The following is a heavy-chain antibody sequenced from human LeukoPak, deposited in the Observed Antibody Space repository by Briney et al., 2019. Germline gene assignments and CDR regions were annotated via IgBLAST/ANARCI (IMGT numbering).Heavy chain of an antibody. D-gene: IGHD5-12*01. V-gene: IGHV3-7*01. CDR3: AREEANY. Sequence: GGSLRLSCAASGFDFSRYWMTWVRQAPGKGLECVANIKEDGSEKQYVVSVKGRFTISRDNAKHSLYLQMNNLRAEDTAVYYCAREEANYWGQGTLVTVSS. J-gene: IGHJ4*02. CDR2: IKEDGSEK. CDR1: GFDFSRYW.